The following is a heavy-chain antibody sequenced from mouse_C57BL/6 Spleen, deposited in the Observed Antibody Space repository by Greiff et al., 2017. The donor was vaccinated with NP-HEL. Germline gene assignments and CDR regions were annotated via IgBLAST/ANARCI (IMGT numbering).Heavy chain of an antibody. J-gene: IGHJ4*01. D-gene: IGHD2-4*01. CDR3: AIDKNYDYDGAMDY. V-gene: IGHV5-4*01. CDR2: ISDGGSYT. Sequence: EVKLVESGGGLVKPGGSLKLSCAASRFTFSSYAMSWVRQTPEKRLEWVATISDGGSYTYYPDNVKGRFTISRDNAKNNLYLQMSHLKSEDTAMYYWAIDKNYDYDGAMDYWGQGTSVTVSS. CDR1: RFTFSSYA.